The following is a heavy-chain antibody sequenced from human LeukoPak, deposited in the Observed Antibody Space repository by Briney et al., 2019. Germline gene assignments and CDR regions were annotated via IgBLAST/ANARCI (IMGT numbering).Heavy chain of an antibody. J-gene: IGHJ4*02. Sequence: GGSLRLSCAASGFTFSSYGMHWVRQAPGKGLEWVAVISYDGSNKYYADSVKGRFTISRDNSKNTLYLQMNSLRAEDTAVYYCAKDSRVTGGIDYWGQGTLVTVSS. CDR2: ISYDGSNK. D-gene: IGHD1-14*01. V-gene: IGHV3-30*18. CDR1: GFTFSSYG. CDR3: AKDSRVTGGIDY.